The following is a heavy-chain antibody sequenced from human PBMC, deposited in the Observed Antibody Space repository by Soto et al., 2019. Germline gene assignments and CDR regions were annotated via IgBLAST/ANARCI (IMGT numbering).Heavy chain of an antibody. V-gene: IGHV4-31*03. J-gene: IGHJ4*02. CDR3: ARGGIAAAAPPDY. Sequence: QVQLQESGPGLVKPSQTLSLTCTVSGGSISSGGYYWSWIRQHPGKGLEWIGYIYYSGSTYYNPSLKSRVTLSVDTSKNQFPLKLSSVTAADTAVYYCARGGIAAAAPPDYWGQGTLVTVSS. CDR1: GGSISSGGYY. CDR2: IYYSGST. D-gene: IGHD6-13*01.